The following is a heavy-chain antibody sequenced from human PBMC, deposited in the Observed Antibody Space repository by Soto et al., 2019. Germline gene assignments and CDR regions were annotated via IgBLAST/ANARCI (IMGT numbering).Heavy chain of an antibody. V-gene: IGHV4-4*02. Sequence: SETLYLTCAVSGGSISSSNWWSWVRQPPGKGLEWIGEIYHSGSTNYNPSLKSRVTISVDKSKNQFSLKLSSVTAADTAVYYCARGTRSHYDSSDNVHWFDPWGQGTLVTVSS. CDR2: IYHSGST. J-gene: IGHJ5*02. CDR1: GGSISSSNW. CDR3: ARGTRSHYDSSDNVHWFDP. D-gene: IGHD3-22*01.